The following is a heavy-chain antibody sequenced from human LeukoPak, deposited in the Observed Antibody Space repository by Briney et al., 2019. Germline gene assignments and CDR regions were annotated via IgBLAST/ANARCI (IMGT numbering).Heavy chain of an antibody. Sequence: PGGSLRLSCAASGFTFSSYWMSWVRQAPGKGLEWVADIKHDGSEKYYVDSLKGRFTISTDSAKNSLYLQINILRAEDTAVYYCARKDRYGLDYWGQGTLVTVSS. J-gene: IGHJ4*02. CDR2: IKHDGSEK. D-gene: IGHD3-9*01. CDR3: ARKDRYGLDY. V-gene: IGHV3-7*01. CDR1: GFTFSSYW.